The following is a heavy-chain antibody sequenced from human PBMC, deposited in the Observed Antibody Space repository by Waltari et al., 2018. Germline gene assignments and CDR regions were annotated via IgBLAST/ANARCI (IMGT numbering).Heavy chain of an antibody. Sequence: QVQLVQSGAEVKKPGASVKVSCKASGYTFTSYDINWVRQATGQGLEWMGWMNTNSDHTGYVQKFQGRVTITSNTSVRTADMEPSSLRSDDTTLYYCSGGTDWSGSSCYDYYYYGIDVWGQETTVTVSS. D-gene: IGHD2-15*01. CDR2: MNTNSDHT. J-gene: IGHJ6*02. V-gene: IGHV1-8*03. CDR1: GYTFTSYD. CDR3: SGGTDWSGSSCYDYYYYGIDV.